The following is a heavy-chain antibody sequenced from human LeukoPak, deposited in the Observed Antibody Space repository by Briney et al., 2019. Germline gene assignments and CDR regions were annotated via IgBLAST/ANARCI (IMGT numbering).Heavy chain of an antibody. V-gene: IGHV4-38-2*02. CDR1: GYSISSGYY. CDR2: IYRSGST. CDR3: ARHAYTAMALHYYYYGMDV. J-gene: IGHJ6*02. Sequence: SETLSLTCTVSGYSISSGYYWGWLRQPPGKGLEWIGSIYRSGSTYYNPSLTSRVTISVDTSRNQISLKLSSVTAADTAVYYCARHAYTAMALHYYYYGMDVWGQGTTVTVSS. D-gene: IGHD5-18*01.